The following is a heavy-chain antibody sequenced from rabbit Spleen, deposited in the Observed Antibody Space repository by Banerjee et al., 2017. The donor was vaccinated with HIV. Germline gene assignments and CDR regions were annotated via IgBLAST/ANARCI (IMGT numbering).Heavy chain of an antibody. CDR3: ARDLPDIIGWNFGF. D-gene: IGHD1-1*01. CDR2: INTITGKA. Sequence: QEQLVESGGGLVQPEGSLTLTCKASGFSFTDKDPMRWVCQAPGKGLEWIGCINTITGKAVYATWAKGRFTISRASSTTVFLQMTSLTAADTATYFCARDLPDIIGWNFGFWCPGTLVTVS. J-gene: IGHJ3*01. V-gene: IGHV1S45*01. CDR1: GFSFTDKDP.